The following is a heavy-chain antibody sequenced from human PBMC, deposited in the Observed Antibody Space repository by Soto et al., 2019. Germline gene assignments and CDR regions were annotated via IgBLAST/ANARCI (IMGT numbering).Heavy chain of an antibody. CDR1: GFTFDRYG. D-gene: IGHD5-12*01. V-gene: IGHV3-30*18. J-gene: IGHJ3*01. CDR2: ISYDGSNT. Sequence: QVQLVESGGGVVQPGRSLRLSCAASGFTFDRYGMHWVRQAPGKGLEWVAVISYDGSNTFYIDSVKGRFTISRDKSKNTLYLQMNSLGAEDTAVYYCAKEISVYDSADAFDVWGQGTMVTVSS. CDR3: AKEISVYDSADAFDV.